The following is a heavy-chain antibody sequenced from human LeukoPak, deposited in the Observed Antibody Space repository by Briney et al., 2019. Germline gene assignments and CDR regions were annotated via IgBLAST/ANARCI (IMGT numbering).Heavy chain of an antibody. Sequence: GGSLRLSCAASGFTFSSYGMHWVRQALGKGLEWVAVIWYDGSNKYYADSVKGRFTISRDNSKNTLYLQMNSLRAEDTAVYYCAKDMGPYSYALDYWGQGTLVTVSS. D-gene: IGHD5-18*01. V-gene: IGHV3-33*06. J-gene: IGHJ4*02. CDR3: AKDMGPYSYALDY. CDR1: GFTFSSYG. CDR2: IWYDGSNK.